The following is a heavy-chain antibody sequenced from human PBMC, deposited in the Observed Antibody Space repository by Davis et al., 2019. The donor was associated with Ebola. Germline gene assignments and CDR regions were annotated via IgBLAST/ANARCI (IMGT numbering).Heavy chain of an antibody. Sequence: GESLKISCAASGFTFSSYGMHWVRQAPGKGLEWVSAISGSGGSTYYADSVKGRFTISRDNAKNSLYLRMNSLRVEDTALYHCARVNAVTGYSRFDLWGQGTLVTVSS. V-gene: IGHV3-23*01. CDR3: ARVNAVTGYSRFDL. CDR2: ISGSGGST. J-gene: IGHJ5*02. D-gene: IGHD3-9*01. CDR1: GFTFSSYG.